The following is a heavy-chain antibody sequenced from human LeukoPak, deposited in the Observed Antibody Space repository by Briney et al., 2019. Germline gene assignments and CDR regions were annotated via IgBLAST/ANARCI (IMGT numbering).Heavy chain of an antibody. J-gene: IGHJ5*02. V-gene: IGHV3-73*01. D-gene: IGHD4-17*01. CDR1: GLTFSGSA. CDR2: IRSKANSYAT. CDR3: AKDAYGDYVGRRMGYWFDP. Sequence: PGGSLRLSCAASGLTFSGSAMHWVRQASGKGLEWVGRIRSKANSYATAYAASVKGRFTISRDDLKNTAYLQMNSLRAEDTAVYYCAKDAYGDYVGRRMGYWFDPWGQGTLVTVSS.